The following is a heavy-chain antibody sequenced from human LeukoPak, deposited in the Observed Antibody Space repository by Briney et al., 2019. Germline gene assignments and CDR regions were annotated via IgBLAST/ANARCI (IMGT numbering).Heavy chain of an antibody. Sequence: GGSLRLSCEASGFTFSTFAMIWVRQPPGKGLEWVSSIFPSGGEIHYADSVRGRYTTSRDNSKSTLSLQMNSLRAEDTAIYYCATYRQVLLPFESWGQGTLVTVSS. D-gene: IGHD2-8*02. V-gene: IGHV3-23*01. CDR2: IFPSGGEI. CDR3: ATYRQVLLPFES. J-gene: IGHJ4*02. CDR1: GFTFSTFA.